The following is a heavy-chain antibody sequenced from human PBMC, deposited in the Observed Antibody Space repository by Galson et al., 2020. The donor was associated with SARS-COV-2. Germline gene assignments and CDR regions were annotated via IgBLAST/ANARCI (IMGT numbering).Heavy chain of an antibody. D-gene: IGHD2-2*01. J-gene: IGHJ3*02. CDR2: IYNSGGT. V-gene: IGHV4-61*01. CDR3: ASRYCSNTNCLDAFDI. CDR1: GGSVSSGSYY. Sequence: SETLSLTCTVSGGSVSSGSYYWSWIRQPPGKGLEWIGYIYNSGGTNYNPSLKSRVTISVDTSKNQFSLRLNSVTAADTAVYYCASRYCSNTNCLDAFDIWGQGTMVTVSS.